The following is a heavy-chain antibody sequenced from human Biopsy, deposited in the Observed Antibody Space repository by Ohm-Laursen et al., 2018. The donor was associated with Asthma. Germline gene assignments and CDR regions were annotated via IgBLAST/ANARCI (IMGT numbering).Heavy chain of an antibody. D-gene: IGHD6-6*01. CDR2: INAGNGNT. Sequence: GPSVKVSCKASGYTFINYAIHWVRQAPGQRLEWMGWINAGNGNTKYSQKFQGRVTITRDTSASTAYMELSSLRSEDTAVYYCARERIAARQRRYDFDCWGQGTLVTVSS. V-gene: IGHV1-3*01. CDR1: GYTFINYA. CDR3: ARERIAARQRRYDFDC. J-gene: IGHJ4*02.